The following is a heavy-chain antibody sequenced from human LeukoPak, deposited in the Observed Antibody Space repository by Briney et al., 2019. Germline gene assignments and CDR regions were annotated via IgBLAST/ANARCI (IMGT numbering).Heavy chain of an antibody. D-gene: IGHD5-18*01. V-gene: IGHV4-59*01. CDR1: GGSISSYH. CDR2: IYYSGST. J-gene: IGHJ3*02. Sequence: PSETLPLTCTVPGGSISSYHWSWIRQPPGKGLEWIRHIYYSGSTNYNPSLKSRVTISVDTSKNQFSLKLSSVPAADTAVYYCARDRIGYSYGSDAFDIWGQGTMVTVSS. CDR3: ARDRIGYSYGSDAFDI.